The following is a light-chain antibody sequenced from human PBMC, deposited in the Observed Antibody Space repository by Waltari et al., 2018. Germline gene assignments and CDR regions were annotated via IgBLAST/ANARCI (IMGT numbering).Light chain of an antibody. J-gene: IGKJ4*01. CDR3: QQYGGSLT. CDR1: QSVTSSY. Sequence: EIVLTQSPGTLSLSPGERDALSCRASQSVTSSYLAWYQQKPGQAPRLLIYGASSRATGIPDRFSGSGSGTDFTLTISRLEPEDFAVYYCQQYGGSLTFGGGTKVEIK. CDR2: GAS. V-gene: IGKV3-20*01.